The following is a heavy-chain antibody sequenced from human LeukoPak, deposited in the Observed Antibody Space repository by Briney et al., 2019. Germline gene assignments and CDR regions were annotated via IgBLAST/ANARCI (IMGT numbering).Heavy chain of an antibody. J-gene: IGHJ4*02. CDR3: AVKPGYTGSWGTFDS. CDR1: GYRFTNYW. CDR2: IYPGDSDT. Sequence: SGESLKISCKASGYRFTNYWIGWVRQMAGKGLELMGSIYPGDSDTRYSPSFQGQVTISADKSISTAYLQWSSLKASDTAMYYCAVKPGYTGSWGTFDSWGQGTLVTVSS. D-gene: IGHD1-26*01. V-gene: IGHV5-51*01.